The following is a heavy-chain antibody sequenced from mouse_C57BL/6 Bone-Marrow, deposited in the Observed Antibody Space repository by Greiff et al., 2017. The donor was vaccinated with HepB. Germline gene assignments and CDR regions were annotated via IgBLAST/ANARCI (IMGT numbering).Heavy chain of an antibody. D-gene: IGHD2-4*01. J-gene: IGHJ3*01. CDR3: ARDDYDVSWFAY. CDR1: GYTFTDYY. V-gene: IGHV1-84*01. CDR2: IYPGSGNT. Sequence: VQGVESGPELVKPGASVKISCKASGYTFTDYYINWVKQRPGQGLEWIGWIYPGSGNTKYNEKFKGKATLTVDTSSSTASMQLSSLTSEDSAVYFCARDDYDVSWFAYWGQGTLVTVSA.